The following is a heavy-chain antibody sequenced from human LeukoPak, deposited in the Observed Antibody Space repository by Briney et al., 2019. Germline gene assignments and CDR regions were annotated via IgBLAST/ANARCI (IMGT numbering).Heavy chain of an antibody. CDR3: ARGGGDYDSSGPKYRLAVQNWFDP. CDR2: IYYSGST. J-gene: IGHJ5*02. CDR1: GGSISSSSYY. Sequence: SETLSLTCTVSGGSISSSSYYWGWIRQPPGKGLEWIGSIYYSGSTFYNPSLKSRVTISVDTSKNQFSLKQSSVTAADTAVYYCARGGGDYDSSGPKYRLAVQNWFDPWGQGTLVTVSS. V-gene: IGHV4-39*07. D-gene: IGHD3-22*01.